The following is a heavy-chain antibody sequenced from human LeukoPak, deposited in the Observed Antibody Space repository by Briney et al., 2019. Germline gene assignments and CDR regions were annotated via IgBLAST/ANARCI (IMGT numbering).Heavy chain of an antibody. CDR1: GFTFSSFW. D-gene: IGHD5-24*01. Sequence: GGSLRLSCAASGFTFSSFWMSWVRQAPGKGLECVANIKLDGSEKYYVDSVKGRFTISRDNAKNSLFLEMNSLRAEDAAVYYCAKDYSRWLQLLVYWGQGTLVTVSS. CDR2: IKLDGSEK. V-gene: IGHV3-7*01. J-gene: IGHJ4*02. CDR3: AKDYSRWLQLLVY.